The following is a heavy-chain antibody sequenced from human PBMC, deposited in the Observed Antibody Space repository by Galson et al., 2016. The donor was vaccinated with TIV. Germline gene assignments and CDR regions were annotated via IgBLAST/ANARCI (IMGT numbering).Heavy chain of an antibody. CDR3: ARDNQATFGYDDAFDI. D-gene: IGHD5-12*01. J-gene: IGHJ3*02. CDR2: IIPILGPT. V-gene: IGHV1-69*06. Sequence: SVKVSCKVSGGSFSTYAINWVRQAPGQGPEWMGRIIPILGPTKYAQRFQGRVSITADKSTNTAYMDLSSLRSDDTAVYYCARDNQATFGYDDAFDIWGQETLVTVSS. CDR1: GGSFSTYA.